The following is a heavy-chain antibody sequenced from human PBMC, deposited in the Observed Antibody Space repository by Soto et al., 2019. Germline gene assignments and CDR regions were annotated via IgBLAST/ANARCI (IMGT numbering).Heavy chain of an antibody. CDR3: ARGPSHSYGYGAFDI. J-gene: IGHJ3*02. CDR2: IIPTFGTA. V-gene: IGHV1-69*13. D-gene: IGHD5-18*01. Sequence: SVKVSCKASGGTFSSYAISWVRQAPGQGLEWMGGIIPTFGTANYAQKFQGRVTITADESTSTAYMELSSLRSEDTAVYYCARGPSHSYGYGAFDIWGQGTMVTVSS. CDR1: GGTFSSYA.